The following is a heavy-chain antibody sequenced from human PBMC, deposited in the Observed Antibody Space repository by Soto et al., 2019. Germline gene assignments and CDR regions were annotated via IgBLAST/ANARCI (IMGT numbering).Heavy chain of an antibody. D-gene: IGHD3-9*01. CDR3: ATGYRYYDILTGYYNGKNWFDP. J-gene: IGHJ5*02. Sequence: ASVKVSCKVSGYTLTELSMHWVRQAPGKGLEWMGGFDPEDGETIYAQKFQGRVTMTEDTSTDTAYMELSSLRSEDTAVYYCATGYRYYDILTGYYNGKNWFDPWGQGTLVTVSS. V-gene: IGHV1-24*01. CDR2: FDPEDGET. CDR1: GYTLTELS.